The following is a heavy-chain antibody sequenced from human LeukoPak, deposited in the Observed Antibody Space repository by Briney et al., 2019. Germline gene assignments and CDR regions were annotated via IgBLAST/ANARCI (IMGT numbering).Heavy chain of an antibody. D-gene: IGHD3-10*01. V-gene: IGHV1-18*01. CDR2: ISAYNGNT. J-gene: IGHJ6*02. Sequence: ASVKVSCKASGYTFTSYGISWVRQAPGQGLEWMGWISAYNGNTNYAQKLQGRVTMTTDTYTSTAYMELRSLRSDDTAVYYCARDPMVRGVNPYFYYYGMDVWGQGTTVTVSS. CDR3: ARDPMVRGVNPYFYYYGMDV. CDR1: GYTFTSYG.